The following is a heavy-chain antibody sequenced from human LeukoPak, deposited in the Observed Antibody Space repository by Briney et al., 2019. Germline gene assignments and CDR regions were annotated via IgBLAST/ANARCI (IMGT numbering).Heavy chain of an antibody. D-gene: IGHD1-26*01. CDR2: ILISGST. J-gene: IGHJ4*02. CDR3: ARHGSGSSTFGY. V-gene: IGHV4-4*09. Sequence: SETLSLTCTVSGDSIGSYYWTWIRQPPGKGLEWIGNILISGSTNYTPSLKSRITISVDPSKNQFSLKLNSVTAADTAVYYCARHGSGSSTFGYWGQGTLVTVSS. CDR1: GDSIGSYY.